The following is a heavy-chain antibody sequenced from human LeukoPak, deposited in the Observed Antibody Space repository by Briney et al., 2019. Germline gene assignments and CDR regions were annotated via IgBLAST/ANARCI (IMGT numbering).Heavy chain of an antibody. V-gene: IGHV4-39*01. Sequence: PSETLSLTCSVSGDSISSGSSYWGWIRQPPGEGLEWIGSVYSSGTTYYNPSLKSRVTISVDTSKSQFSLKLSSVTAADTALYYCASWVPRDGYNLGDFDYWGQGTLVTVSS. D-gene: IGHD5-24*01. CDR2: VYSSGTT. CDR3: ASWVPRDGYNLGDFDY. J-gene: IGHJ4*02. CDR1: GDSISSGSSY.